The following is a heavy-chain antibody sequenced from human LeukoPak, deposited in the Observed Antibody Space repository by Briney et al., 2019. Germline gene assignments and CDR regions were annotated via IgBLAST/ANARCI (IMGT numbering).Heavy chain of an antibody. CDR3: ARVGRTQYSSSWLYYFDY. CDR2: ISAYNGNT. D-gene: IGHD6-13*01. CDR1: GYTFTSYG. Sequence: ASVKVSCKASGYTFTSYGISWVRQAPGQGLEWMGWISAYNGNTNYAQKLQGRVTMTTDTSTSTAYMELRSLRSDDTAVYYCARVGRTQYSSSWLYYFDYWGQGTLVTVSS. V-gene: IGHV1-18*01. J-gene: IGHJ4*02.